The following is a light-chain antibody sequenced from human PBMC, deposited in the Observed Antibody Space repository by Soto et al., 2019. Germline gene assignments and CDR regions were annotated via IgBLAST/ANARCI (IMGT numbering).Light chain of an antibody. J-gene: IGLJ1*01. CDR1: SSNIGNDY. CDR3: GRWDSRLSTYV. V-gene: IGLV1-51*01. Sequence: QSVLTQPPSASAAPGQQVTISCSRSSSNIGNDYVSWYQQLPGTAPKLLIYDNNKRAAGIPDRFSGSESGTSATLGITGLQTGDEADYYCGRWDSRLSTYVFGTGTKVTVL. CDR2: DNN.